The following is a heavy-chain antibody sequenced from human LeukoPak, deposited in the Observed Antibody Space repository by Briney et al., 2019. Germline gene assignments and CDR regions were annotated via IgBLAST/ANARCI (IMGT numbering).Heavy chain of an antibody. CDR1: GFTFSSYA. J-gene: IGHJ4*02. Sequence: GGSLRLSCAASGFTFSSYAMSWVRQAPGKGLEWVSGISGSGGSTYYADSVKGRFTISRDNSKNTLYLQMNSLRAEDTAVYYCAKAVKYSSSWYLDYWGQGTLVTVSS. CDR3: AKAVKYSSSWYLDY. V-gene: IGHV3-23*01. CDR2: ISGSGGST. D-gene: IGHD6-13*01.